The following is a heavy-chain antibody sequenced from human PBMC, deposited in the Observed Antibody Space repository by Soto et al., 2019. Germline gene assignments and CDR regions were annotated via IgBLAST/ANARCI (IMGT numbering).Heavy chain of an antibody. J-gene: IGHJ6*03. CDR2: IYYSGST. Sequence: SETLSLTCTVSGGSISSYYWSWIRQPPGKGLEWIGYIYYSGSTNYNPSLKSRVTISVDTSKNQFSLKLGSVTAADTAVYYCARISIWSYYYYMDVWGKGTTVTVSS. CDR1: GGSISSYY. CDR3: ARISIWSYYYYMDV. D-gene: IGHD3-3*01. V-gene: IGHV4-59*01.